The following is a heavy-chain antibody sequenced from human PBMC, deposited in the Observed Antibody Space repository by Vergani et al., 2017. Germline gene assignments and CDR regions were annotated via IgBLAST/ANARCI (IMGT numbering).Heavy chain of an antibody. CDR2: IFYSGTT. CDR3: ARFVTQVPATSHSYYMDV. D-gene: IGHD6-25*01. V-gene: IGHV4-31*11. CDR1: GGSISSGDHC. J-gene: IGHJ6*03. Sequence: QVQLQESGPGVVKPSQTLSLTCAVSGGSISSGDHCWTWIRQRPGKGLEWIGYIFYSGTTYDNPSLRSRLTISVDTSKNQFSLKLRFVTAADTAVYYCARFVTQVPATSHSYYMDVWGKGTTVVVSS.